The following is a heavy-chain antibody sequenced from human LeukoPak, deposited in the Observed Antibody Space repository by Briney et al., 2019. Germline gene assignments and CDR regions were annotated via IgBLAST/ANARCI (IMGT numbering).Heavy chain of an antibody. CDR3: ARVVGYYDSSGYYQVEYFDY. D-gene: IGHD3-22*01. J-gene: IGHJ4*02. V-gene: IGHV4-59*01. CDR1: GGSISSYY. Sequence: SETLSLTCTVSGGSISSYYWSWIRQPPGKGLEWIGYIYYSGSTNYNPSLKSRVTISVDTSKNQFSLKLSSVTAADTAVYYCARVVGYYDSSGYYQVEYFDYWGQGTLVTVSS. CDR2: IYYSGST.